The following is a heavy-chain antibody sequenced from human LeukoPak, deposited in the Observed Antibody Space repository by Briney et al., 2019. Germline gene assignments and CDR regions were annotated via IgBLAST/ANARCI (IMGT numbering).Heavy chain of an antibody. D-gene: IGHD6-6*01. CDR2: IRYDGSNK. CDR1: GFTFSSYG. Sequence: PGGSLRLSCAASGFTFSSYGMHWVRQAPGKGLEWVAFIRYDGSNKYYADSVKGRFTISRDNSKNTLYLQMNSLRAEDTAVYYPAFEYSSSSAINWYFDLWGRGTLVTVSS. CDR3: AFEYSSSSAINWYFDL. V-gene: IGHV3-30*02. J-gene: IGHJ2*01.